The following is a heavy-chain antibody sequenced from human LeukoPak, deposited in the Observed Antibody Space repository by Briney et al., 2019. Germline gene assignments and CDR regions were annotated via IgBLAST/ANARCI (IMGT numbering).Heavy chain of an antibody. CDR2: IYYSGST. CDR1: GGSISSGGYY. D-gene: IGHD1-14*01. CDR3: ARGWRTGIDC. V-gene: IGHV4-31*03. Sequence: PSETLSLTCTVSGGSISSGGYYWSWIRQHPGMGLEWIGYIYYSGSTYYNPSPKSRVTISVDTSKNQFSLKLSSVTAADSAVYYCARGWRTGIDCWGQGTLVTVSS. J-gene: IGHJ4*02.